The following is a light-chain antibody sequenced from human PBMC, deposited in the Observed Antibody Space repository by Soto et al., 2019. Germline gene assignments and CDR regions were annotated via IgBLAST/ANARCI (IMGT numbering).Light chain of an antibody. CDR3: QQYISSVT. CDR2: GAS. Sequence: EIVLTQSPGSLSLSPGQRATLSCRASQSVDTTCFAWYQKKPGQAPRLLISGASKSATAIPVRVSGSGSGIAFTLIISRLEPDDFAVYYCQQYISSVTFGQGTKVEIK. CDR1: QSVDTTC. V-gene: IGKV3-20*01. J-gene: IGKJ1*01.